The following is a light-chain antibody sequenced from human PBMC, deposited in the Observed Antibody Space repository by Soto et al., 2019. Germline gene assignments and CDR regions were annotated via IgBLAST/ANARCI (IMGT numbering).Light chain of an antibody. CDR1: SSDVGAYNY. CDR2: DVS. J-gene: IGLJ1*01. CDR3: SSFTRSNSYV. Sequence: QSALTQPASVSGSPGQSITISCTGTSSDVGAYNYVSWYQQHPGKVPKLMIYDVSDRPSGVSNRFSGSKSGNTASLTISGLQADDEADYYCSSFTRSNSYVFGTGTQLTVL. V-gene: IGLV2-14*03.